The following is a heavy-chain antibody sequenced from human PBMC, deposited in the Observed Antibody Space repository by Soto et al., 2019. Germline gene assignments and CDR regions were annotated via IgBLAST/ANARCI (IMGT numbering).Heavy chain of an antibody. V-gene: IGHV4-31*03. J-gene: IGHJ6*02. CDR2: IYYSGST. Sequence: SETLSLTCTVSGGSISSGGYYWSWIRQHPGKGLEWIGYIYYSGSTYYNPSLKSRVTISVDTSKNQFSLKLSSVTAADTAVYYCAGLYYYVSSGHTGYYYGMDFWGQGTTVTVSS. CDR3: AGLYYYVSSGHTGYYYGMDF. D-gene: IGHD3-22*01. CDR1: GGSISSGGYY.